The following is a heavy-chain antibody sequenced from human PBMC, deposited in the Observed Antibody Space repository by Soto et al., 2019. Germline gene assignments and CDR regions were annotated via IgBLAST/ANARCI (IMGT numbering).Heavy chain of an antibody. D-gene: IGHD2-21*01. CDR3: ARDQTAFPRHYGMDV. V-gene: IGHV1-2*04. CDR1: GYTSTGYY. CDR2: INPNSGGT. Sequence: QVQLVQSGAEVKKPGASVKVSCKASGYTSTGYYMHWVRQAPGQGLEWMGWINPNSGGTNYAQKFQGWVTMTRDTSISTAYMELSRLRSDDTAVYYCARDQTAFPRHYGMDVWGQGTTVTVSS. J-gene: IGHJ6*02.